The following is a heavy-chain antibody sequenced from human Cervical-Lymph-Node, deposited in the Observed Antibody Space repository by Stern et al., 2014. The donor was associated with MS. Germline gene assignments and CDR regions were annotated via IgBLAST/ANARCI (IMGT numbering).Heavy chain of an antibody. V-gene: IGHV1-18*01. CDR1: GYTFTSYG. Sequence: QVQLEQSGSEVKKPGASVKVSCKASGYTFTSYGISWVRQATGQGLEWLGLISDYNCNTNYAQKLQGRVTMTTDTSTSTAYMELRSLRSDDTAVYYCARGLLGSENAFDIWGQGTMVTVSS. CDR3: ARGLLGSENAFDI. CDR2: ISDYNCNT. D-gene: IGHD2-15*01. J-gene: IGHJ3*02.